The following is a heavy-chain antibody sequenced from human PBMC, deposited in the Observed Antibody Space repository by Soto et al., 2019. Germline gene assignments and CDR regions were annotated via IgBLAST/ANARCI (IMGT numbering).Heavy chain of an antibody. J-gene: IGHJ3*02. V-gene: IGHV1-69*01. CDR1: GGTFSSYA. D-gene: IGHD2-15*01. CDR3: ARDRGRIVVVVAATQFDAFDI. CDR2: IIPIFGTA. Sequence: QVQLVQSGAEVKKPGSSVKVSCKASGGTFSSYAISWVRQAPGQGLEWMGGIIPIFGTANYAQKFQGRVKITADESTSAAYVELSSLRSEDTAVYYCARDRGRIVVVVAATQFDAFDIWGQGTMVTVSS.